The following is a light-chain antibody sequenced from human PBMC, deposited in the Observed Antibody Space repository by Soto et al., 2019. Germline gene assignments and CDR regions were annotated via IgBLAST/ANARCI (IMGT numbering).Light chain of an antibody. CDR1: QDISNS. CDR2: GAS. CDR3: LQDYNSPRT. J-gene: IGKJ1*01. V-gene: IGKV1-6*01. Sequence: IQMTQSQSSLSASVGDRVTITCRASQDISNSLNWYQQKTGKPPKVLIYGASTLPGGVPSRFSGSGSGTDFTLTISRLQPEDFSTYYCLQDYNSPRTFGQGTKVDIK.